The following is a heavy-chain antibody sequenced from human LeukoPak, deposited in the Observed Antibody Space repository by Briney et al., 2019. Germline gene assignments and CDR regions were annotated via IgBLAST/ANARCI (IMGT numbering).Heavy chain of an antibody. V-gene: IGHV3-21*03. D-gene: IGHD6-25*01. J-gene: IGHJ4*02. CDR2: INGRSGHM. CDR3: ARDFPRIRTSAAGDF. Sequence: GGSLRLSCPASGFTFSDYDMNWVRLAPGKGLEWVSSINGRSGHMYYTDSAKGRFTISRDNAKNSLYLQMNSLRAEDTAVYYCARDFPRIRTSAAGDFWGQGTLVTVSS. CDR1: GFTFSDYD.